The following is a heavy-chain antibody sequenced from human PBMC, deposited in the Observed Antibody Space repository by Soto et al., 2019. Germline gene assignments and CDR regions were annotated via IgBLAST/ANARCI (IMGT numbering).Heavy chain of an antibody. J-gene: IGHJ4*02. CDR3: ARGGSPPTGSWYPQFDY. V-gene: IGHV4-31*03. CDR1: GGSIRSGGFY. CDR2: IYYTGST. D-gene: IGHD6-13*01. Sequence: PSETLSLTCTVSGGSIRSGGFYWSWIRQHPGKGLEWIGYIYYTGSTYYNPSLKSRVTISVDTSKNQFSLKLFSVTAADTAVYYCARGGSPPTGSWYPQFDYWGQGTLVTVSS.